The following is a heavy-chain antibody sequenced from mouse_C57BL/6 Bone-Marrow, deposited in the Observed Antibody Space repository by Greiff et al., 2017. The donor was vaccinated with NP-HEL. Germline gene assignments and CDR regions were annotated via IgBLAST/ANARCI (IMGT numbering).Heavy chain of an antibody. D-gene: IGHD2-4*01. Sequence: VQLQQPGAELVRPGSSVKLSCKASGYTFTSYWLDWVKQRPGQGLEWIGNIYPSDSETHYNQKFKDKATLTVDKSSSTAYMQLSSLTSEDSAVYYCAREGYDYDGYFDYWGQGTTLTVSS. CDR3: AREGYDYDGYFDY. CDR2: IYPSDSET. CDR1: GYTFTSYW. V-gene: IGHV1-61*01. J-gene: IGHJ2*01.